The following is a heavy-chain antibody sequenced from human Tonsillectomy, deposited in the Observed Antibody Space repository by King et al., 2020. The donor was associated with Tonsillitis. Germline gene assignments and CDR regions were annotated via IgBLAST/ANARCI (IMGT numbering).Heavy chain of an antibody. CDR2: IYYSGST. J-gene: IGHJ5*02. V-gene: IGHV4-30-4*07. CDR3: ARTTCIDVWGGLNWFDP. D-gene: IGHD3-3*01. CDR1: GGSISSGGYS. Sequence: QLQESGPGLVKPSQTLSLTCAVSGGSISSGGYSWSWIRPPPGKGLEWIGYIYYSGSTYYNPSLKSRVTISVDTPKNQFSPKLSSVTAADTAVYYCARTTCIDVWGGLNWFDPWGQGTLVTVSS.